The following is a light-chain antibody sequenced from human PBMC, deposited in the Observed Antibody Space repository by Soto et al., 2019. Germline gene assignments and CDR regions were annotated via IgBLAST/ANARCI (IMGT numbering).Light chain of an antibody. Sequence: QSALTQPASVSGSPGQSITIFCTGTSSDIGIYNFVSWYQQHPGKAPKLMIYEIDNRPSGVSDRFSGSKSGNTASLTISGLQAEDEAAYYCSAYRRGIIVFGGGTKLTVL. CDR3: SAYRRGIIV. V-gene: IGLV2-14*01. CDR2: EID. CDR1: SSDIGIYNF. J-gene: IGLJ2*01.